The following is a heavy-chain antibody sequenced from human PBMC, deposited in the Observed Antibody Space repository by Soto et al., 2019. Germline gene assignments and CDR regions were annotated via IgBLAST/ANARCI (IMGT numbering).Heavy chain of an antibody. CDR2: INAGNGNT. CDR1: GYTFTSYA. V-gene: IGHV1-3*01. J-gene: IGHJ6*02. Sequence: QVQLVQSGAEVKKPGASVKVSCKASGYTFTSYAMHWVRQAPGQRLEWMGWINAGNGNTKYSQKFQGRVTITRDTSASTAYMELGSLRSEDTAVYYCARDGVAAGPPDVMDVWGQGTTVTVSS. CDR3: ARDGVAAGPPDVMDV. D-gene: IGHD6-13*01.